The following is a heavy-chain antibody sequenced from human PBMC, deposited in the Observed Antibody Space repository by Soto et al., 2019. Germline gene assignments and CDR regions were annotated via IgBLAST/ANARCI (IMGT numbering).Heavy chain of an antibody. CDR2: ISHSGST. J-gene: IGHJ5*02. Sequence: PSETLSLTCAVYGGSFSGYYWSWIRQPPGKGLEWIGEISHSGSTNYNPSLKSRVTISVDTSKNQFSLKLSSVTAADTAVYYCARLGYCSSTICPPWGQGTLVTVSS. CDR1: GGSFSGYY. CDR3: ARLGYCSSTICPP. D-gene: IGHD2-2*01. V-gene: IGHV4-34*01.